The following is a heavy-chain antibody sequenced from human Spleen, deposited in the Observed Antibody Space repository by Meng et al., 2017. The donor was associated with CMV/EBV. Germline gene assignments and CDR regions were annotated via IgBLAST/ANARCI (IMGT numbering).Heavy chain of an antibody. CDR3: TKERSPRFLEWFTRFDS. D-gene: IGHD3-3*01. CDR2: ISNAGTNE. J-gene: IGHJ5*01. CDR1: FAFSCNG. V-gene: IGHV3-30*18. Sequence: FAFSCNGVCWIRQAQGKGMELVAVISNAGTNEYYTEYVKGRFTVSRDNSKDTLYLQVNSLRAEDTAVYYCTKERSPRFLEWFTRFDSWGQGTLVTVSS.